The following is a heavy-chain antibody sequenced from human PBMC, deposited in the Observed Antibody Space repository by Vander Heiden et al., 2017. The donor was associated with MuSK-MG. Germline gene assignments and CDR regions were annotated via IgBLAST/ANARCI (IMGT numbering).Heavy chain of an antibody. J-gene: IGHJ4*02. CDR3: AKEVAYDDSSGYSDY. CDR2: ISGSGGST. Sequence: EVQLVESGGGLVQPGGSLRLSCAASGFTFSSHAMSWVRQAPGKGLEWVSAISGSGGSTYYADAGKGRFTISRDNAKNTLYMQMNSVRAEETAVYYCAKEVAYDDSSGYSDYWGQGTMVTVSS. CDR1: GFTFSSHA. V-gene: IGHV3-23*04. D-gene: IGHD3-22*01.